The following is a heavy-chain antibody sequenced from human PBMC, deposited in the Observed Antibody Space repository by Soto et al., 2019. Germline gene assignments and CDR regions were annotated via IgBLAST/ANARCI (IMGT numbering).Heavy chain of an antibody. V-gene: IGHV1-69*12. D-gene: IGHD6-6*01. CDR1: GGTFSSYA. CDR3: SSRNAYSSSSDDY. J-gene: IGHJ4*02. CDR2: IIPIFGTA. Sequence: QVQLVQSGAEVKKPGSSVKVSCKASGGTFSSYAISWVRQAPGQGLEWMGGIIPIFGTANYAQKFQGRVTITADDSTITAYMELSSLRPEDTRVYYCSSRNAYSSSSDDYWGQGTLVTVSS.